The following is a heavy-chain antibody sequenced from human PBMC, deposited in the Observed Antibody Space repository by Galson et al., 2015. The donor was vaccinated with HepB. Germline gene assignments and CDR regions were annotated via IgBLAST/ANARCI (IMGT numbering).Heavy chain of an antibody. CDR2: INQIGSA. Sequence: ETLSLTCTVYGGSFSNFYWTWVRQYPGKGLEWIGEINQIGSANYNPSLKSRVTLSADTSQKHFSLRLNSVTAADTAVYYCARGDYYDYLQHWGQGTLVTVSS. CDR1: GGSFSNFY. J-gene: IGHJ1*01. CDR3: ARGDYYDYLQH. V-gene: IGHV4-34*01. D-gene: IGHD3-10*01.